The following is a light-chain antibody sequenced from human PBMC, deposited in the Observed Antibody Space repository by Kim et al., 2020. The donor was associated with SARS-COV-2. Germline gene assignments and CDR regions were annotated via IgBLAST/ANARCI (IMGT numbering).Light chain of an antibody. J-gene: IGLJ3*02. Sequence: SYELTQPLSVSVAPGQTARITCGGNNIGSKSVHWYQQKPGQAPVLVIYYDSDRPSGIPERFSGSNSGNTATLTISRVEAGDEADYYCQVWDSSSDHLVFG. CDR1: NIGSKS. CDR3: QVWDSSSDHLV. V-gene: IGLV3-21*04. CDR2: YDS.